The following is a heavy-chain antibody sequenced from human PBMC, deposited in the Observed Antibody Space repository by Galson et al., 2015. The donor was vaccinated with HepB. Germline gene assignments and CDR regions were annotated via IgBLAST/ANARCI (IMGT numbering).Heavy chain of an antibody. J-gene: IGHJ3*02. CDR1: GYTFTSYA. D-gene: IGHD6-13*01. CDR2: INAGNGNT. CDR3: ARDKGIAAAGTSAFDI. Sequence: SVKVSCKASGYTFTSYAMHWVRQAPGQRLEWMGWINAGNGNTKYSQKFQGRVTITRDTSASTAYMELSSLRSEDTAVYYCARDKGIAAAGTSAFDIWGQGTMVTVSS. V-gene: IGHV1-3*01.